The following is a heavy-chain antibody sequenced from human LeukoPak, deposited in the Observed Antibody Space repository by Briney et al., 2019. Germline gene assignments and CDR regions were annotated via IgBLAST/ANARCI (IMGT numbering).Heavy chain of an antibody. CDR2: ISSSSSYI. J-gene: IGHJ3*02. CDR3: ARDGGDIVVVVAASNDAFDI. CDR1: GFTFSSYS. D-gene: IGHD2-15*01. V-gene: IGHV3-21*01. Sequence: GGSLRPSCAASGFTFSSYSMNWVRQAPGKGLEWVSSISSSSSYIYYADSVKGRFTISRDNAKNSLYMQMNSLRAEDTAVYSCARDGGDIVVVVAASNDAFDIWGQGTMVTVSS.